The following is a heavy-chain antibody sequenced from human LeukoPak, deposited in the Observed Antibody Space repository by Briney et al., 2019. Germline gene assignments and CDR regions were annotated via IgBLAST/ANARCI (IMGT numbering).Heavy chain of an antibody. D-gene: IGHD6-6*01. Sequence: SETLSLTCTVSGYSISSGYFWGWIRQPPGKGLEWIGSIYHSGSTYYNPSLKSRVTISVDTSKNQFSLKLSSVTAADTAAYYCARSFEYSSSEFDPWGQGTLVTVSS. J-gene: IGHJ5*02. V-gene: IGHV4-38-2*02. CDR2: IYHSGST. CDR3: ARSFEYSSSEFDP. CDR1: GYSISSGYF.